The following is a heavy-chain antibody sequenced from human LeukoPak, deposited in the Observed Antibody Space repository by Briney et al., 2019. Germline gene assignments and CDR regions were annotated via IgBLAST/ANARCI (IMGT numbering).Heavy chain of an antibody. V-gene: IGHV3-33*06. CDR3: AKGPILRFLEWFLDY. CDR1: GFTFSSYG. J-gene: IGHJ4*02. Sequence: GGSPRLSCAASGFTFSSYGMHWVRQAPGKGLEWVAVIWYDGSNKYYADSVKGRFTISRDNSKNTLYLQMNSLRAEDTAVYYCAKGPILRFLEWFLDYWGQGTLVTVSS. CDR2: IWYDGSNK. D-gene: IGHD3-3*01.